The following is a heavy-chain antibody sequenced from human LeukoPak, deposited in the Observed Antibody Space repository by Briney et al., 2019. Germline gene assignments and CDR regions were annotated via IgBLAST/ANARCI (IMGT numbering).Heavy chain of an antibody. CDR1: GYDFTKYA. V-gene: IGHV1-3*03. J-gene: IGHJ4*02. Sequence: ASVKVSCKASGYDFTKYAVQWVRQAPGQRLEWMGWIDAGNGRTKYSQDFQGRVTISRDTSASTAYMELSSLTSEDMAVYYCTLYNYWGQGTLVTVSS. CDR3: TLYNY. CDR2: IDAGNGRT. D-gene: IGHD2-2*02.